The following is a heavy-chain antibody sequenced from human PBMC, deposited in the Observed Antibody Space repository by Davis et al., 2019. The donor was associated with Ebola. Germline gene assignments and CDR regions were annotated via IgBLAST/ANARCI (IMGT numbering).Heavy chain of an antibody. CDR1: GGTFSSYA. Sequence: SVKVSCKASGGTFSSYAITWVRQAPGQGLEWMGGIVPIFGTANYAQKFQGRVTITADESTSTAYMELSSLRSEDTAVYYCARAEYSGYDWLGMDVWGQGTTVTVS. D-gene: IGHD5-12*01. CDR3: ARAEYSGYDWLGMDV. J-gene: IGHJ6*02. CDR2: IVPIFGTA. V-gene: IGHV1-69*13.